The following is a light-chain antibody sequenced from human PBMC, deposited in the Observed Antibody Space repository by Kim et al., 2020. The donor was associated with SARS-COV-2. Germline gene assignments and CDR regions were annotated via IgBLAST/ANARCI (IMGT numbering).Light chain of an antibody. V-gene: IGKV1-33*01. CDR1: QDISNY. CDR2: DAS. J-gene: IGKJ1*01. CDR3: QQYDNLPWT. Sequence: DIQMTHSPSSLSASVGDRVTITCQASQDISNYLNWYQQKPGKAPKLLIYDASNLETGVPSRFSGSGSGTDFTFTISSLQPEDIATYYCQQYDNLPWTFGQGTKVDIK.